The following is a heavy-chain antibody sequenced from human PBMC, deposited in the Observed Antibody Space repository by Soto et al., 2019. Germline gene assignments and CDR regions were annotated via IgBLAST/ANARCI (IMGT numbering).Heavy chain of an antibody. D-gene: IGHD6-13*01. CDR3: TRDASRDSSARGWFDP. V-gene: IGHV3-9*01. CDR2: ISWNSDLI. CDR1: GFTFDDDV. J-gene: IGHJ5*02. Sequence: GGSLRLSCAASGFTFDDDVLHWVRQAPGKGLEWVSGISWNSDLIGYADSVKGRFTISRDNARNSLHLQMNSLRAEDTAVYYCTRDASRDSSARGWFDPWGPGTLVTVSS.